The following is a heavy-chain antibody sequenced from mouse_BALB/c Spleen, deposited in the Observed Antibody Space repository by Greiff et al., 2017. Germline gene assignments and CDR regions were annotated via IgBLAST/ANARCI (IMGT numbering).Heavy chain of an antibody. CDR2: IDPFNGGT. Sequence: EVQVVESGPELMKPGASVKISCKASGYSFTSYYMHWVKQSHGKSLEWIGYIDPFNGGTSYNQKFKGKATLTVDKSSSTAYMHLSSLTSEDSAVYYCARSGYAMDYWGQGTSVTVSS. CDR3: ARSGYAMDY. D-gene: IGHD3-1*01. V-gene: IGHV1S135*01. CDR1: GYSFTSYY. J-gene: IGHJ4*01.